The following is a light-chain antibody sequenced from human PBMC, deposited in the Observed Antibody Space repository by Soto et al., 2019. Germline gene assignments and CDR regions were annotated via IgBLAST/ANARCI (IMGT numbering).Light chain of an antibody. Sequence: YELTQPPSVSVSPGQTASITRSGDKSGDKYACWYQQKPGQSPVLVIYQDSKLPSGIPERFSGSNSGNTATLTISGTQAMDEADYYCQAWESSTAVVFGGGTKLTVL. CDR2: QDS. CDR3: QAWESSTAVV. V-gene: IGLV3-1*01. CDR1: KSGDKY. J-gene: IGLJ2*01.